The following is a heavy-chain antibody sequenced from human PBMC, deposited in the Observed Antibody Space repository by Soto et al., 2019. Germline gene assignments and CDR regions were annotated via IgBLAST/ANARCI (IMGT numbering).Heavy chain of an antibody. Sequence: QVQLVQSGAEVKKPWSPVRVSCTASGDTFNFYTISWVRQVPGQGPEWMGRIIPMLGMSNYAQKFQGRVTIMADKSTSTVYMNLSGLTSEDTAVYYCATNYGSGSTHFDYWGQGTLVTVSS. D-gene: IGHD3-10*01. V-gene: IGHV1-69*02. J-gene: IGHJ4*02. CDR3: ATNYGSGSTHFDY. CDR2: IIPMLGMS. CDR1: GDTFNFYT.